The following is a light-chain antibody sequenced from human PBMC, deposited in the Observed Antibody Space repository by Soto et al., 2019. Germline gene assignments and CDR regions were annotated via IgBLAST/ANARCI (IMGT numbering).Light chain of an antibody. CDR1: QSVGSN. CDR3: QQYNNWQPIT. J-gene: IGKJ5*01. CDR2: YAS. V-gene: IGKV3-15*01. Sequence: EIMMTQSPATLSVSPGERATLSCRASQSVGSNVAWYQQKPGQAPRLLLYYASTRPTGIPARFSASGSGPDFTLNINSLQSEDVGHYYCQQYNNWQPITFGQGTRLEI.